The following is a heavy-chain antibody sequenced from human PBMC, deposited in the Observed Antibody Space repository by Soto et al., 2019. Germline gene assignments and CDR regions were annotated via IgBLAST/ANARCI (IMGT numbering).Heavy chain of an antibody. J-gene: IGHJ6*02. CDR1: GGSFSGYY. CDR3: ARGWAAGTRGGVTHYYYYYYGMDV. CDR2: INHSGST. Sequence: PSETLSLTCAVYGGSFSGYYWSWIRQPPGKGLEWIGEINHSGSTNYNPSLKSRVTISVDTSKNQFSLKLSSVTAADTAVYYCARGWAAGTRGGVTHYYYYYYGMDVWGQGPTVT. D-gene: IGHD6-13*01. V-gene: IGHV4-34*01.